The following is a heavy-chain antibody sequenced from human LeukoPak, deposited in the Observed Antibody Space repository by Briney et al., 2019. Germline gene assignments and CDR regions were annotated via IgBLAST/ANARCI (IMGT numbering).Heavy chain of an antibody. V-gene: IGHV3-74*01. CDR2: INSDGSHT. J-gene: IGHJ4*02. CDR1: GFTFSSYW. Sequence: GESMRLSSAASGFTFSSYWMHWDRQAQGNWLVWVSRINSDGSHTSYADSVKGRYTISRDNAKNTLYLQMNSLRAEGTAVYYCARVGCSSTSCYRVYYFDYWGQGTLVTVSS. D-gene: IGHD2-2*01. CDR3: ARVGCSSTSCYRVYYFDY.